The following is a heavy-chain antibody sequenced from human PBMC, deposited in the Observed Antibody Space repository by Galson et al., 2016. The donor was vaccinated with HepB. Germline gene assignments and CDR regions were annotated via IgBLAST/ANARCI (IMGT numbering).Heavy chain of an antibody. CDR3: AKDHDSWNDYYYYMDV. D-gene: IGHD1-20*01. J-gene: IGHJ6*03. Sequence: SLRLSCAASGFIFSSYGMHWVRQAPGKGLEWVAVISYDGSNKYYADSVKGRFTISRDNSKNTLYLQMNSLRAEDTAVYDCAKDHDSWNDYYYYMDVWGEGTTVTVSS. CDR2: ISYDGSNK. V-gene: IGHV3-30*18. CDR1: GFIFSSYG.